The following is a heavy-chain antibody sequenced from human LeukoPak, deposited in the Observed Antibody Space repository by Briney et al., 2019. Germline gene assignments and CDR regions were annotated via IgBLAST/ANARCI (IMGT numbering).Heavy chain of an antibody. V-gene: IGHV3-30-3*01. CDR3: ARELTREGVTRFDY. Sequence: GGSLRLSCAVSGFTFSSYAMHWVRQAPGKGLEWVAVISHDESDKYDVDSVKGRFTISRDNSRDTLNLQMNSLRVEDTAVYYCARELTREGVTRFDYWGQGTLVTVSS. D-gene: IGHD4-23*01. J-gene: IGHJ4*02. CDR2: ISHDESDK. CDR1: GFTFSSYA.